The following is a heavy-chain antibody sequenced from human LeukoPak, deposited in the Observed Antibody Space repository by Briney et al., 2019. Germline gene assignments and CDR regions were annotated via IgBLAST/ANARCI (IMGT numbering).Heavy chain of an antibody. V-gene: IGHV4-38-2*02. Sequence: PSETLSLTCTVSGYSISSGYYWGWIRQPPGKGREWFGSIYHSGSTYYNPSLKSRVTISVDTSKNQFSLNLSSVTAADTAVYYCARLIGSGSYRNFDYWGQGTLVTVSS. J-gene: IGHJ4*02. D-gene: IGHD1-26*01. CDR2: IYHSGST. CDR3: ARLIGSGSYRNFDY. CDR1: GYSISSGYY.